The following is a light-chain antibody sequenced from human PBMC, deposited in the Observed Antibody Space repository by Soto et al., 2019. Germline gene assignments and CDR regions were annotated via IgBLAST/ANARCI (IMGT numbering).Light chain of an antibody. CDR1: SSDLAIYNY. V-gene: IGLV2-14*03. CDR2: GVT. CDR3: SSYTSGSSHYV. Sequence: QSVLTQPASVSGSPGQSITISCTGTSSDLAIYNYVSWYQQQPGKAPKLIIYGVTNRPSGVSNRFSGSKSGNTASLTISGLQAEDEADYHCSSYTSGSSHYVFGTGTKVTVL. J-gene: IGLJ1*01.